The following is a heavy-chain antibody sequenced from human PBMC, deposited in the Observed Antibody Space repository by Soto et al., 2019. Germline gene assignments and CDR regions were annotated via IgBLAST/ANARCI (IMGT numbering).Heavy chain of an antibody. Sequence: EVQLVESGGGLVQPGRSLRLSCAASGFTVDDYAMHWVRQAPGKGLEWVSGISWNSETIDYADSVKGRFTISRDNAKSSLFLQMKSMTPDDTALYYCSKDMKWGGMTTIHYFDYCGQGTLVTVSS. CDR3: SKDMKWGGMTTIHYFDY. CDR1: GFTVDDYA. V-gene: IGHV3-9*01. D-gene: IGHD4-17*01. CDR2: ISWNSETI. J-gene: IGHJ4*02.